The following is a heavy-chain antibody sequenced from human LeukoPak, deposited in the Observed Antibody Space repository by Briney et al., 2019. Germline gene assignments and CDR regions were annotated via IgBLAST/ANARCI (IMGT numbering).Heavy chain of an antibody. J-gene: IGHJ3*02. CDR1: GYFFSNYW. V-gene: IGHV5-51*01. D-gene: IGHD4-23*01. Sequence: GESLKISCKGSGYFFSNYWIGWVRQMPGKGLEWMGIIYPGDSDTRYSPSFQGQVTISADKSISTAYVQWRSLKATDTAMYYCARQSVVTPRAAFDIWGQGTMVTASS. CDR2: IYPGDSDT. CDR3: ARQSVVTPRAAFDI.